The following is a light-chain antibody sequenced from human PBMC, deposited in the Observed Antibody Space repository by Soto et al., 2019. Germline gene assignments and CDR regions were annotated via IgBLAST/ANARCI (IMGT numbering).Light chain of an antibody. CDR2: GVS. V-gene: IGLV2-14*01. CDR3: SSYTTSSTWV. J-gene: IGLJ3*02. Sequence: QSALTQPASVSGSPGQSITISCTGASSDIGAYEYVSWHQQHPGKAPKLMIFGVSYRPSGVSNRFSGSKSGNTASLRISGLQAEDEADYYCSSYTTSSTWVFGGGTKLTVL. CDR1: SSDIGAYEY.